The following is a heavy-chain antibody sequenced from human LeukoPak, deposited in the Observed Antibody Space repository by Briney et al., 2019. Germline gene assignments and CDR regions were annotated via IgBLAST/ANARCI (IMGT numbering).Heavy chain of an antibody. CDR3: ARQEQYSSSWPYYFDY. V-gene: IGHV5-51*01. CDR2: IYPGDSDT. D-gene: IGHD6-13*01. J-gene: IGHJ4*02. CDR1: GYSFTTYW. Sequence: GESLKISCKASGYSFTTYWIGWVRQMPGKGLEWMGIIYPGDSDTRYSPSFQGQVTMSADKSISTAYLQWSSLKASDSAIYYCARQEQYSSSWPYYFDYWGQGTLVTVSS.